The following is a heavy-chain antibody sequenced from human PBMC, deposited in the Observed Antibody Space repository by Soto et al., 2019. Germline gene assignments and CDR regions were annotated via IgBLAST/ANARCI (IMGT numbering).Heavy chain of an antibody. CDR1: GFTFSSYA. Sequence: QVQLVESGGGVVQPGRSLRLSCAASGFTFSSYAMHWVRQAPGKGLEWVAVISYDGSNKYYADSVKGRFTISRDNSKNTLYLQMNRLRAEDTAVYYCARDQYYYDSSGYYSNYYYYYGMDVWGQGTTVTVSS. CDR2: ISYDGSNK. D-gene: IGHD3-22*01. J-gene: IGHJ6*02. CDR3: ARDQYYYDSSGYYSNYYYYYGMDV. V-gene: IGHV3-30-3*01.